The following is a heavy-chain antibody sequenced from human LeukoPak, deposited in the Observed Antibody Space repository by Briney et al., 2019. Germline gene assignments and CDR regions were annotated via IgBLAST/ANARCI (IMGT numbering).Heavy chain of an antibody. V-gene: IGHV1-2*02. Sequence: GASVKVSCKASGYTFTYFYIHWVRQAPGQGLEWVGWINPNNGATNYAQKFQGRVTMARDTSISTIYMEVSRLRSDDTAVYFCARDGYGSGSFFSDYWDQGTLVTVSS. CDR3: ARDGYGSGSFFSDY. CDR1: GYTFTYFY. J-gene: IGHJ4*02. D-gene: IGHD3-10*01. CDR2: INPNNGAT.